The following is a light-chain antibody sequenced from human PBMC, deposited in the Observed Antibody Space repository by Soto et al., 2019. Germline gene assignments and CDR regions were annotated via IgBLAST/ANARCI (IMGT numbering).Light chain of an antibody. CDR2: GAS. Sequence: EIVMTQSPATLSVSTVERATLSCRASQSISSNLAWYQQKPGQAPRLLIYGASTRATGIPARFSGSGSGTEFTLIISSLQSEDSAVYYCQQYTSWLWTFGQGTKVDIK. CDR3: QQYTSWLWT. V-gene: IGKV3-15*01. J-gene: IGKJ1*01. CDR1: QSISSN.